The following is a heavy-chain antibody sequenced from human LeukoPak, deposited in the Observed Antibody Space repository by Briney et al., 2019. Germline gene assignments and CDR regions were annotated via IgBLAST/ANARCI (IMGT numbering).Heavy chain of an antibody. CDR1: GFTFDNCA. V-gene: IGHV3-9*01. CDR3: C. Sequence: PSGRSLRLSCAASGFTFDNCAMHWVRQAPGKGLEWVSGISWNSGSIGYADSVKGRFTISRDNAKNSLFLQMNSLRAEDTALYYDCWGQGTLVTVSS. J-gene: IGHJ4*02. CDR2: ISWNSGSI.